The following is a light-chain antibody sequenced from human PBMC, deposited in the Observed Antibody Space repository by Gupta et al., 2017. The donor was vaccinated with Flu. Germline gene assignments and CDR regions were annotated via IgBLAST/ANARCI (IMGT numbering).Light chain of an antibody. Sequence: DIQLTQSPSFLSASVGDIVTITCRASHDSSNYFAWYQQKPGKAPRLLIYDASTLQTGVPSRFSGSGSGTKFTLTISSLQPEDFATYYCQQLKSYPLTFGGGTTVEI. CDR1: HDSSNY. CDR3: QQLKSYPLT. J-gene: IGKJ4*01. V-gene: IGKV1-9*01. CDR2: DAS.